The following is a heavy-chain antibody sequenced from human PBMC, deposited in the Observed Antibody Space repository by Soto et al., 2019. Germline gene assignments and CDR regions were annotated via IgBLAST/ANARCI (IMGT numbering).Heavy chain of an antibody. Sequence: SETLSLTYAVSSGSISSSNWWSWVRQPPGKGLEWIGEIYHSGSTNYNPSLKSRVTISVDKSKNQFSLKLSSVAAADTAVYYCARDIAAYYYMDVWGKGTTVTVSS. J-gene: IGHJ6*03. V-gene: IGHV4-4*02. CDR2: IYHSGST. CDR1: SGSISSSNW. CDR3: ARDIAAYYYMDV. D-gene: IGHD6-13*01.